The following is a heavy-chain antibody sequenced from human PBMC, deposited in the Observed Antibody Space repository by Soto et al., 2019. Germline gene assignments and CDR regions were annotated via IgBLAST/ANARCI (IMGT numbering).Heavy chain of an antibody. CDR2: IYYSGST. CDR1: GGSISSYY. Sequence: QVQLQESGPGLVKPSETLSLTCTVSGGSISSYYWSWIRQPPGKGLEWIGYIYYSGSTNYNPSLKSRVTISVDTSKNQFSLKLSSVTAADTAVYYCAGALNWNYVEAVYWGQGTLVTVSS. V-gene: IGHV4-59*08. J-gene: IGHJ4*02. CDR3: AGALNWNYVEAVY. D-gene: IGHD1-7*01.